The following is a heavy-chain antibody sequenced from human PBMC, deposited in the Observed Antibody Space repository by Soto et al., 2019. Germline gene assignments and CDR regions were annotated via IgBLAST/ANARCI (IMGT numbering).Heavy chain of an antibody. CDR1: GITFTYAW. Sequence: EVQLVESGGGLVKPGRALRLSCAASGITFTYAWMNWVRQAPGKGLEWVGRVRSKTDGGTTDYAAPVKGRFTISRDDSKDTLYLQMSSLKTEDTAVYYCVTGKGYWGQGTLVTVSS. V-gene: IGHV3-15*07. CDR2: VRSKTDGGTT. J-gene: IGHJ4*02. CDR3: VTGKGY.